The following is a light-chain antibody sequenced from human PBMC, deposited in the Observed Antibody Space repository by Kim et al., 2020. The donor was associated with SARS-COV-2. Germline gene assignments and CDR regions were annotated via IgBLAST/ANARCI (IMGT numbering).Light chain of an antibody. CDR2: GAA. J-gene: IGKJ1*01. Sequence: SGERATLPCRASQSVSCTYLAWYQPRPGQAPRPLIYGAASRATGIPDRISGSGSGTDFTLTISRLEPEDYAVYYCQQYGSSARWTFGQGTKVDIK. CDR1: QSVSCTY. V-gene: IGKV3-20*01. CDR3: QQYGSSARWT.